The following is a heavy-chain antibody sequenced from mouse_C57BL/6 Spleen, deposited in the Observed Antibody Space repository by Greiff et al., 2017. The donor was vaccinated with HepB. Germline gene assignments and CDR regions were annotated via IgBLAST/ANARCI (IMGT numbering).Heavy chain of an antibody. J-gene: IGHJ4*01. CDR1: GYTFTSYW. Sequence: VQLQQPGAELVKPGASVKLSCKASGYTFTSYWMHWVKQRPGRGLEWIGSIDPNSGGTKYNEKFKSKATLTVDKPTSTAYMQLSSLTSEDSAVYYCARSPYDYEGYAMDYWGQGTSVTVSS. D-gene: IGHD2-4*01. CDR3: ARSPYDYEGYAMDY. CDR2: IDPNSGGT. V-gene: IGHV1-72*01.